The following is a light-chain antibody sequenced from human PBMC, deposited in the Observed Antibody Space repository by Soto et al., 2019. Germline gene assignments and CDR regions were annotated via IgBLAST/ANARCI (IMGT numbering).Light chain of an antibody. V-gene: IGLV1-40*01. CDR2: GNS. CDR3: QSYDSSLSGYV. CDR1: SSNIGAGYD. J-gene: IGLJ1*01. Sequence: QSVLTQPPSVSGAPGQRVTISCTGSSSNIGAGYDVHWYKKLPGTAPKLLIYGNSNRPSGVPDRFSGSKSGTSASLAITGLQAEDEAHYYCQSYDSSLSGYVFGTGTKVTVL.